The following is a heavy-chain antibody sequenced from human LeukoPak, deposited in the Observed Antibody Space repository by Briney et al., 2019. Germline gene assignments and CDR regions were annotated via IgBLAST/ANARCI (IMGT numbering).Heavy chain of an antibody. V-gene: IGHV3-9*01. CDR2: ISWNSGSI. Sequence: GGSLRLSCAASGFTFDDYAMHWVRQAPGKGLEWVSGISWNSGSIGYADSVKGRFTISRDNAKNSPYLQMNSLRAEDTAVYYCAKDRRGTTVTVYFDYWGQGTLVTVSS. CDR3: AKDRRGTTVTVYFDY. CDR1: GFTFDDYA. D-gene: IGHD4-17*01. J-gene: IGHJ4*02.